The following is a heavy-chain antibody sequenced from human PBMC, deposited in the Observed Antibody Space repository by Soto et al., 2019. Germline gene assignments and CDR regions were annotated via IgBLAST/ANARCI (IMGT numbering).Heavy chain of an antibody. J-gene: IGHJ4*02. V-gene: IGHV3-23*01. CDR2: ISGSGGST. CDR3: ARPYGGKGDYDY. Sequence: EVQLLESGGGLVQPGGSLRLSCAASGFTFSSYAMSWVRQAPGKGLEWVSAISGSGGSTYYADSVKGRFTISRDNSKNTLYMQMNSLRAEDTAVYYCARPYGGKGDYDYWGQGTLVTVSS. D-gene: IGHD4-17*01. CDR1: GFTFSSYA.